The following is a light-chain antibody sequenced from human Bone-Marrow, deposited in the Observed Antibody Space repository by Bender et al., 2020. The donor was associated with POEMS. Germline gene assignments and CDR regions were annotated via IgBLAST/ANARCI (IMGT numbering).Light chain of an antibody. CDR2: EGI. CDR3: CSYAGYV. CDR1: SSDFGSHNL. J-gene: IGLJ1*01. Sequence: QSALTQPAPVSGSPGQSITISCTGTSSDFGSHNLVSWYQHHPGKAPKLIIYEGIKRPSGVSNRFSASKSGNTASLTISGLQAEDEADYYCCSYAGYVFGPGTKVTVL. V-gene: IGLV2-23*01.